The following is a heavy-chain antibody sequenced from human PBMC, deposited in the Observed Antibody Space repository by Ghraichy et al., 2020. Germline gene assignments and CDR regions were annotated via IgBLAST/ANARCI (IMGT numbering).Heavy chain of an antibody. CDR2: INHSGST. Sequence: SETLSLTCAVYGGSFSGYYWSWIRQPPGKGLEWIGEINHSGSTNYNPSLKSRVTISVDTSKNQFSLKLSSVTAADTAVYYCASVIRGDWGQGTLVTVSS. J-gene: IGHJ4*02. CDR3: ASVIRGD. V-gene: IGHV4-34*01. CDR1: GGSFSGYY. D-gene: IGHD2/OR15-2a*01.